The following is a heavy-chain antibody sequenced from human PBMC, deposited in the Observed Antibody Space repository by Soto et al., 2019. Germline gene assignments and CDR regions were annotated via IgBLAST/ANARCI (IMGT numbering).Heavy chain of an antibody. CDR2: ISYSGST. Sequence: ETLSLTCTVSGGSMSSYYWTWLRQSPGRGLEWIGYISYSGSTYYNPSLKSRVTISADTSKNQLSLRMNSMIAAGTAVYYCARADPDASVGYWGQGTLVTVSS. J-gene: IGHJ4*02. V-gene: IGHV4-59*01. CDR1: GGSMSSYY. CDR3: ARADPDASVGY. D-gene: IGHD2-15*01.